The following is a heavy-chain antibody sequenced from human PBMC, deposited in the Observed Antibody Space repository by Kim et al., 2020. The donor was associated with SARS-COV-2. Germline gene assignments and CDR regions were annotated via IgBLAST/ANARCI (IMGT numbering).Heavy chain of an antibody. D-gene: IGHD5-18*01. Sequence: STSYTDSGKGRFTISRDNAKNTLYLQMNSLRAEDTAVYYCANLRGYSRGYWGQGTLVTVSS. CDR3: ANLRGYSRGY. CDR2: ST. J-gene: IGHJ4*02. V-gene: IGHV3-23*01.